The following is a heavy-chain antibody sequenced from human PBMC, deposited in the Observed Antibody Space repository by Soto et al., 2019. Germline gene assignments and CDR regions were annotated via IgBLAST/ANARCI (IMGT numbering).Heavy chain of an antibody. CDR3: ARRSKRNYYYGMGV. CDR2: ISPYNGNT. J-gene: IGHJ6*02. Sequence: GASVKVSCKASGYTFTSYVISWVRQAHGQGLEWMGWISPYNGNTNYAQKLQGRVTMTTDTSTSTAYMELRSLGSDDTAVYYRARRSKRNYYYGMGVWGQGTTVTVSS. V-gene: IGHV1-18*01. CDR1: GYTFTSYV.